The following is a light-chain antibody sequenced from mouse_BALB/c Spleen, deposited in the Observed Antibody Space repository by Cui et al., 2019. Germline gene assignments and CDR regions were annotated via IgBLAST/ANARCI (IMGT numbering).Light chain of an antibody. CDR1: KAVGSA. V-gene: IGKV6-25*01. Sequence: IVMVQTQKLMSTSVGDRVVISSNASKAVGSAVAWYQQKPGQSPKRLIYWASTRHAGVPDRFTGSGSGTDYALTISSVQAEDLALYYCQQHYSTPYTFGGGTKLEIK. CDR3: QQHYSTPYT. J-gene: IGKJ2*01. CDR2: WAS.